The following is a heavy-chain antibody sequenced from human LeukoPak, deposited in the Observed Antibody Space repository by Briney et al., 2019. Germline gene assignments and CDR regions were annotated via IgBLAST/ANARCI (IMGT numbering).Heavy chain of an antibody. CDR1: GFTVITND. J-gene: IGHJ4*02. Sequence: GGSLRLSCAASGFTVITNDMTWVRQAPGKGLEWVSVLYSDGDTKYADSVQGRFTISRDNYKNNLYLEMNSLSPDDTAVYYCARGVEPLAANTLAYWGQGTLVTVSS. V-gene: IGHV3-53*01. D-gene: IGHD1-14*01. CDR2: LYSDGDT. CDR3: ARGVEPLAANTLAY.